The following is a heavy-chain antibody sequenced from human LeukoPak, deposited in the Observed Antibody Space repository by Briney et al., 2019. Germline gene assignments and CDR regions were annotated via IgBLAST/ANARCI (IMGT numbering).Heavy chain of an antibody. CDR2: ISYDGSNK. D-gene: IGHD3-10*01. CDR3: ATRSYRRLHPDY. Sequence: GGSLRLSCAASGFTFSSYAMHWVRQAPGKGLEWVAVISYDGSNKYYADSVKGRFTISRDNSKNTLYLQMNSLRAEDTAVYYCATRSYRRLHPDYWGQGTLVTVSS. CDR1: GFTFSSYA. V-gene: IGHV3-30-3*01. J-gene: IGHJ4*02.